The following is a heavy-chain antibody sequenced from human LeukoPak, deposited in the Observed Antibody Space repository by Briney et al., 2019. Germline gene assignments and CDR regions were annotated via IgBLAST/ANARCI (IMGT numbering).Heavy chain of an antibody. J-gene: IGHJ5*02. CDR2: IYYSGST. CDR3: ARQGQQQLVINWFDP. D-gene: IGHD6-13*01. V-gene: IGHV4-39*01. CDR1: GGSISSSSYY. Sequence: PSETLSLTCTVSGGSISSSSYYWGWIRQPPGKGLEWIGSIYYSGSTYYNPSHKSRVTISVDTSKNQFSLKLSSVAAADTAVYYCARQGQQQLVINWFDPWGQGTLVTVSS.